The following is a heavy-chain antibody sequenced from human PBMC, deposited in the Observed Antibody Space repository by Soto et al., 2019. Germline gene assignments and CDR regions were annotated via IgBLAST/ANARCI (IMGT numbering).Heavy chain of an antibody. V-gene: IGHV3-64*01. CDR2: IRSNGGST. CDR3: ARDQGVTFRGVIVSDAFDI. D-gene: IGHD3-16*02. J-gene: IGHJ3*02. Sequence: EVQLVESGGGLVQPGGSLRLSCAASGFTFSSYAMHWVRQAPGKGLEYVSAIRSNGGSTYYANSVKGRFTISRDNSKNTLYLQMGSLRAEDMAVYYCARDQGVTFRGVIVSDAFDIWGQGTMVTVSS. CDR1: GFTFSSYA.